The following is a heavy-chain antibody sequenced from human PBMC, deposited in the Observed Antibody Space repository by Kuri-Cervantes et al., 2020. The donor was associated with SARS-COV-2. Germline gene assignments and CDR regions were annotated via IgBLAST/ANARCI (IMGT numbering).Heavy chain of an antibody. CDR1: GNSVTKYR. Sequence: GESLKISCKASGNSVTKYRFSWVRQLPGKGLEWMGSIDPSDSSTDYSPSFQGHITISADRSSSTAFLQWSRLEASDTAMYYCARHVIGRIAVAGTGWFDPWGQGTLVTVSS. CDR3: ARHVIGRIAVAGTGWFDP. CDR2: IDPSDSST. J-gene: IGHJ5*02. D-gene: IGHD6-19*01. V-gene: IGHV5-10-1*01.